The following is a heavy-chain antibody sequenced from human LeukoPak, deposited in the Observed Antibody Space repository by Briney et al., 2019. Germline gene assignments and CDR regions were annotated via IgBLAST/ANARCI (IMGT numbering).Heavy chain of an antibody. J-gene: IGHJ4*02. CDR3: AKDATAMVKYYFDY. CDR2: ISGSGGST. Sequence: GGSLRLSCAASGFTFSSYAMSWVRRAPGKGLEWVSVISGSGGSTYYADSVKGRFTISRDNFKNTLYLQMNSLRAEDTAVYYCAKDATAMVKYYFDYWGQGTLVTVSS. D-gene: IGHD5-18*01. CDR1: GFTFSSYA. V-gene: IGHV3-23*01.